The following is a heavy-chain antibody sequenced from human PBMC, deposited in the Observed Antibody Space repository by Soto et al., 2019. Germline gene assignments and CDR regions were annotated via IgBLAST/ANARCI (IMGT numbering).Heavy chain of an antibody. CDR1: GYSLTDYH. CDR3: ARGDSTDCSNGVCSFFYNHDMDV. Sequence: ASVKVSCKASGYSLTDYHIHWVRQAPGQGLEWLGRLNPKSGGTITAQKFQGWVTMTTDTSISTASMELTRLTSDDTAIYYCARGDSTDCSNGVCSFFYNHDMDVWGQ. CDR2: LNPKSGGT. V-gene: IGHV1-2*04. D-gene: IGHD2-8*01. J-gene: IGHJ6*02.